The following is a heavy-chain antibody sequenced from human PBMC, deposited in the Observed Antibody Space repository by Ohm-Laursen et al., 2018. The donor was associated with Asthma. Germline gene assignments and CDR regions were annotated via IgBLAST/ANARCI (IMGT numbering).Heavy chain of an antibody. V-gene: IGHV3-53*01. D-gene: IGHD6-6*01. CDR3: VRDGGIAARHYFGMDV. CDR2: IYSDGST. Sequence: SLRLSCAAPGFTVSNTYMSWVRQAPGRGLEWVSIIYSDGSTYYADSVKGRFTISRDSSKNTLYLQMNSLRAEDTAVYYCVRDGGIAARHYFGMDVWGQGTMVTVSS. CDR1: GFTVSNTY. J-gene: IGHJ6*02.